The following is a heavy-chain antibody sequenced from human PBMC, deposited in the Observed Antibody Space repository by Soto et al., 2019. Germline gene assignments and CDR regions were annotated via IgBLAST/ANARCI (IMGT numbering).Heavy chain of an antibody. CDR3: ARKQAGYFYGIDY. D-gene: IGHD3-10*01. Sequence: LSLTCTVSCLTITLGGYYWIWIRQHPGEGLEWLGYIYDSGSTFYNPSLKSRITLSVDTSKNQFSLKLSSVTVADTAVYFCARKQAGYFYGIDYWGQGTMVTVSS. V-gene: IGHV4-31*03. CDR1: CLTITLGGYY. J-gene: IGHJ4*02. CDR2: IYDSGST.